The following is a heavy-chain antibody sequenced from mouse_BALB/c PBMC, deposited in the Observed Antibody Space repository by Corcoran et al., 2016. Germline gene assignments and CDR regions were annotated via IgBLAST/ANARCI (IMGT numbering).Heavy chain of an antibody. J-gene: IGHJ3*01. CDR2: INTYTGEP. D-gene: IGHD1-1*01. V-gene: IGHV9-3-1*01. CDR3: ARSVGSSWFAF. Sequence: QIQLVQSGPELKKPGETVKISCKASGYTFTNYGMNWVKQAPGKGLKWMGWINTYTGEPTYADDFKGRFAFSFETSASTAYLQINNLKNEDTATYFCARSVGSSWFAFWGQGILVTVYA. CDR1: GYTFTNYG.